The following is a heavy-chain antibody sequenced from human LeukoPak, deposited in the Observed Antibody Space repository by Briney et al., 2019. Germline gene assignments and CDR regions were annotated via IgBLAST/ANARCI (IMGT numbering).Heavy chain of an antibody. Sequence: GGSLRLSFETSGFNLSNHAYHRGRQAPGKVHELVSFVSFDGRNKNYAASIRGRFTSSTDNSKNTLYLQMNSVTYEHTAVYFCVRIVGHTTTDFWGQGTIVTVSS. CDR1: GFNLSNHA. CDR2: VSFDGRNK. D-gene: IGHD1-26*01. CDR3: VRIVGHTTTDF. J-gene: IGHJ4*02. V-gene: IGHV3-30-3*01.